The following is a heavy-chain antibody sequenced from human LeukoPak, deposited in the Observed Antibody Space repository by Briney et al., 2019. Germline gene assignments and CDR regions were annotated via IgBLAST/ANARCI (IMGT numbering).Heavy chain of an antibody. CDR3: AISVGGYGTKGSYFDY. CDR2: IYSGGST. J-gene: IGHJ4*02. D-gene: IGHD5-12*01. V-gene: IGHV3-66*01. CDR1: AFTVSGNY. Sequence: GGSLRLSCAAWAFTVSGNYMSWVRQAPGKGLEWVSLIYSGGSTGYADSVRGRFTISRDNARNSLYLQMNSLRDEDTAVYYCAISVGGYGTKGSYFDYWGQGTLVTVSS.